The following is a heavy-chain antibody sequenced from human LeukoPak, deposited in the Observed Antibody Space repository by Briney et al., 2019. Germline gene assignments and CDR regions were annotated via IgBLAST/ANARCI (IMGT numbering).Heavy chain of an antibody. CDR2: IKQDGSEK. CDR1: GFTFSSYW. D-gene: IGHD5-24*01. J-gene: IGHJ4*02. V-gene: IGHV3-7*01. CDR3: ARDSADGYNPFDY. Sequence: GGSLTLSCAASGFTFSSYWMSWVRQAPGKGLEWVANIKQDGSEKYYVDSVKGRFTISRDNAKNSLYLQMNSLRAEDTAVYYCARDSADGYNPFDYWGQGTLVTVSP.